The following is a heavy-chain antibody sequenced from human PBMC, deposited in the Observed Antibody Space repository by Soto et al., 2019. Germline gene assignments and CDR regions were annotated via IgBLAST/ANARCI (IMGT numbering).Heavy chain of an antibody. CDR3: ARHIKGYSGYAYAFDI. Sequence: QLQLQESDPGLVMPSETLSLTCTVSGGSISSSSYYWGWIRQPPGEGLEWIGSIYYSGSTYSNPSLKSRVTIAVDTSKNQFSLKLSSVTAPDTAVYYCARHIKGYSGYAYAFDIWGQGTMDTVSS. CDR2: IYYSGST. D-gene: IGHD5-12*01. J-gene: IGHJ3*02. CDR1: GGSISSSSYY. V-gene: IGHV4-39*01.